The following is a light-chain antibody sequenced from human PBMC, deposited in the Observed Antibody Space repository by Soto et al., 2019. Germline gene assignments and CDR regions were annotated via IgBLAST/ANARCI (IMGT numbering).Light chain of an antibody. V-gene: IGKV3-11*01. J-gene: IGKJ1*01. CDR1: QSVSSY. CDR2: DAS. Sequence: ESVLTQSPATLSLSPGERATLSCRASQSVSSYLAWYQQKPGQAPRLLIDDASNRATGIPARFSGSGSGTDFTLTIRRLEPEDFAVYYCQQRSNWPRTFGQGTKVESK. CDR3: QQRSNWPRT.